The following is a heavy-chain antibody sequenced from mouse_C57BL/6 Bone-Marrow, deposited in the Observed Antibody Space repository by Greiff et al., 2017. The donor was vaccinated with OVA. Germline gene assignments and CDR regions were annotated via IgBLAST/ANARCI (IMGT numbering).Heavy chain of an antibody. J-gene: IGHJ4*01. D-gene: IGHD2-2*01. CDR1: GYTFTSYW. CDR3: ARYGYDEDYYAMDY. V-gene: IGHV1-72*01. CDR2: IDPNSGGT. Sequence: QVQLKQPGAELVKPGASVKLSCKASGYTFTSYWMHWVKQRPGRGLEWIGRIDPNSGGTKYNEKFKSKATLTVDKPSSTAYMQLSSLTSEDSAVYYCARYGYDEDYYAMDYWGQGTSVTVSS.